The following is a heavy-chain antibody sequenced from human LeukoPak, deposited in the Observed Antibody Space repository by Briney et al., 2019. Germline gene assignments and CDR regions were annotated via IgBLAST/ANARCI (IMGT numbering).Heavy chain of an antibody. J-gene: IGHJ6*02. CDR3: AKAPPVVAASYYYYGMDV. CDR2: ISGSGGST. CDR1: GFTFSSYA. D-gene: IGHD2-15*01. V-gene: IGHV3-23*01. Sequence: GSLRLSCAASGFTFSSYAMTWVRQAPGKGLEWVSVISGSGGSTYYADSVKGRFTISRDNSKNALYLQMNSLRAEDTAIYYCAKAPPVVAASYYYYGMDVWGQGTTVTVSS.